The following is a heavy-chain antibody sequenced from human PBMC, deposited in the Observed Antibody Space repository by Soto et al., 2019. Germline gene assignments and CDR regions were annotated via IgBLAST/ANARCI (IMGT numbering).Heavy chain of an antibody. CDR2: IIPIFGTA. V-gene: IGHV1-69*06. CDR1: GGTFSSYA. J-gene: IGHJ5*02. D-gene: IGHD6-19*01. Sequence: ASVKVSCKASGGTFSSYAISWVRQAPGQGLEWMGGIIPIFGTANYAQKFQGRVTITADKSTSTAYMELSSLRSEDTAVYYCAEAVAGRNWFDPWGQGTLVTVSS. CDR3: AEAVAGRNWFDP.